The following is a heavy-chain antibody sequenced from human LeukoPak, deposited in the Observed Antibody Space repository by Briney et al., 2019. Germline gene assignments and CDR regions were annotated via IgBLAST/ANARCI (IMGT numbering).Heavy chain of an antibody. J-gene: IGHJ4*02. CDR1: GLTFSSYN. D-gene: IGHD6-19*01. Sequence: GGSLRLSCAVSGLTFSSYNMNWVRQAPGKGLEWVSYISNSGSMIYYADSVKGRLTPSRDNAKNSLYLQMNSLRDEDTAVYYCARGPISGWSADYWGQGTLVTVSS. CDR2: ISNSGSMI. CDR3: ARGPISGWSADY. V-gene: IGHV3-48*02.